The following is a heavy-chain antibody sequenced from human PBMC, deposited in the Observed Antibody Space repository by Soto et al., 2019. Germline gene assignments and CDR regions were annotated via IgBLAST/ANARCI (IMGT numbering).Heavy chain of an antibody. CDR3: AVADYYGMDV. J-gene: IGHJ6*02. CDR1: GGSISSGCYY. D-gene: IGHD5-12*01. Sequence: PSETLSLTCTVSGGSISSGCYYWSWIRQHPGKGLEWIGYIYYSGSTYYNPSLKSRVTISVDTSKNQFSLKLSSVTAADTAVYYCAVADYYGMDVWGQGTTVTAP. V-gene: IGHV4-31*03. CDR2: IYYSGST.